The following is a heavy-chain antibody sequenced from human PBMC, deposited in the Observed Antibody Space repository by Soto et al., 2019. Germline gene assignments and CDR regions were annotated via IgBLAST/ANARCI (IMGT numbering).Heavy chain of an antibody. J-gene: IGHJ6*02. D-gene: IGHD5-18*01. CDR2: IIPIFGTA. CDR1: GGTFSSYA. Sequence: SVKVSCQASGGTFSSYAISWVRQAHGQGLEWMGGIIPIFGTANYAQKFQGRVTITADESTSTAYMELSSLRSEDTAVYYCARDRGYSYGSQCYGMDVWGQGTTVTVSS. CDR3: ARDRGYSYGSQCYGMDV. V-gene: IGHV1-69*13.